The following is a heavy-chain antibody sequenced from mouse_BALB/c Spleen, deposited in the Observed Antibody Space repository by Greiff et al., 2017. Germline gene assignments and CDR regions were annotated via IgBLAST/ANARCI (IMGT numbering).Heavy chain of an antibody. D-gene: IGHD2-1*01. Sequence: VQLKESGAELVKPGASVKLSCTASGFNIKDTYMHWVKQRPEQGLEWIGRIDPANGNTKYDPKFQGKATITADTSSNTAYLQLSSLTSEDTAVYYCARGRLYGNYGYFDVWGAGTTVTVSS. V-gene: IGHV14-3*02. CDR3: ARGRLYGNYGYFDV. J-gene: IGHJ1*01. CDR1: GFNIKDTY. CDR2: IDPANGNT.